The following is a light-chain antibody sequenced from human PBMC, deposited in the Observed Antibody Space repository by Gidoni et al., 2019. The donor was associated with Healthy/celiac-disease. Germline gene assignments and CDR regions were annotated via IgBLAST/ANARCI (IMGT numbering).Light chain of an antibody. CDR3: QQYNNWPPIT. Sequence: EIVMTQSPATLSVSPGERATLSCRASQSVSSNLAGYQQKPGPAPRLLIYGASTRATGIPARFSGSGSGTEFTLTISSLQSEDFAVYYCQQYNNWPPITFGPGTKVDIK. V-gene: IGKV3-15*01. J-gene: IGKJ3*01. CDR1: QSVSSN. CDR2: GAS.